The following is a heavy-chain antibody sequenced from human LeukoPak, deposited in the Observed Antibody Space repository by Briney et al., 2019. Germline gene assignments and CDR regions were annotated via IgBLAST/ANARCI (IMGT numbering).Heavy chain of an antibody. V-gene: IGHV4-34*01. CDR3: ARINFGVVRGDFDY. CDR1: GGSFSGYY. CDR2: INHSGST. J-gene: IGHJ4*02. Sequence: SETLSLTCAVYGGSFSGYYWSWIRQPPGKGLEWIGEINHSGSTNYNPSLKSRVTISVDTSKNQFSLKLSSVTAADTAVYYCARINFGVVRGDFDYWGQGTLVTVSS. D-gene: IGHD3-3*01.